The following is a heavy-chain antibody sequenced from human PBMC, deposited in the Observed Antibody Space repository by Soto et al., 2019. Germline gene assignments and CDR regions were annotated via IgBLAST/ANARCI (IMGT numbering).Heavy chain of an antibody. Sequence: QVQLVESGGGVVQPGTSLRVSCVGSGFTFRSYVIHWVRQAPGKGLEWVALTSYDGSDKYYGDSVRGRFTIARDNSRNTVDLQMDSLSLEDTALYYCARWGTTGGLDVWDQGTLVSVSS. CDR3: ARWGTTGGLDV. CDR1: GFTFRSYV. V-gene: IGHV3-30*19. CDR2: TSYDGSDK. J-gene: IGHJ1*01. D-gene: IGHD3-16*01.